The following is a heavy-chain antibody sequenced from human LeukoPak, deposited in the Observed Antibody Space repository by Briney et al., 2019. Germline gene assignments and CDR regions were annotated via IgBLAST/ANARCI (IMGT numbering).Heavy chain of an antibody. Sequence: ASQTLSLTCTVSGGSISSGDYYWSWLRQPPGKGLEWIGYIYYSGSTYYNPSLKSRVTISVDTSKNQFSLKLSSVTAADTAVYYCAREYSSSYFDYWGQGTLVTVSS. CDR2: IYYSGST. CDR1: GGSISSGDYY. J-gene: IGHJ4*02. D-gene: IGHD6-6*01. CDR3: AREYSSSYFDY. V-gene: IGHV4-30-4*01.